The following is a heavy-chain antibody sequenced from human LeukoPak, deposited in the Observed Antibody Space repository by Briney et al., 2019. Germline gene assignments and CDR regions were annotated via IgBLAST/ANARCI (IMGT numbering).Heavy chain of an antibody. CDR1: GDSISTYY. V-gene: IGHV4-59*01. CDR3: ARIATYYYYSEEFGYYYYYYMDV. CDR2: IYYSGST. Sequence: PSETLSLTCTVSGDSISTYYWSWIRQPPGKGLEWIGYIYYSGSTNYNPSLKSRVTISVDTSKNQFSLKLSSVTAADTAVYYCARIATYYYYSEEFGYYYYYYMDVWGKGTTVTVSS. J-gene: IGHJ6*03. D-gene: IGHD3-22*01.